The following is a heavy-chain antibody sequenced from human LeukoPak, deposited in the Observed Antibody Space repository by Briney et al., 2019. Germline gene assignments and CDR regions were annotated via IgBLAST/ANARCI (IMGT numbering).Heavy chain of an antibody. CDR3: ARDSSGWSYYFDY. Sequence: PSETLSLTCTVSGGSISSSSYYWGWIRQPPGQGLEWIGSTYYSGSTYYNPSLKSRVTISVDTSKNQFSLKLSSVTAADTAVYYCARDSSGWSYYFDYWGQGTLVTVSS. CDR2: TYYSGST. D-gene: IGHD6-19*01. V-gene: IGHV4-39*07. J-gene: IGHJ4*02. CDR1: GGSISSSSYY.